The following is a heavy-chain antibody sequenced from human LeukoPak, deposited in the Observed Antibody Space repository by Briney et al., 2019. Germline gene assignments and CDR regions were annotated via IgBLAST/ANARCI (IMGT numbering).Heavy chain of an antibody. D-gene: IGHD3-10*01. CDR3: ARRVTMVRGAINYYFDY. V-gene: IGHV5-51*01. CDR2: IYPGDSDT. Sequence: GESLKISCKGSGYSFTSYWIGWVRQMPGNGLEWMGIIYPGDSDTRYSPSFQGQVTISADKSISTGYLQWSSLKASDTAMYYCARRVTMVRGAINYYFDYWGQGTLVTVSS. J-gene: IGHJ4*02. CDR1: GYSFTSYW.